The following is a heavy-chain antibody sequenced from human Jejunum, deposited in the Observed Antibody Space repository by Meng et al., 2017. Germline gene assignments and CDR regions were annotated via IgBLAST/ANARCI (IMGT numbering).Heavy chain of an antibody. J-gene: IGHJ4*02. D-gene: IGHD3-10*01. V-gene: IGHV1-2*02. CDR2: INPNSGAT. Sequence: ASVKVSCKASGYTFSDFYIHCVRQAPGQGLEWMGSINPNSGATNYARNFQGRLTMTRDTSISTAYMELNRLTYADTAVYYCARAKLRRLTILDYWGRGTLVTVSS. CDR1: GYTFSDFY. CDR3: ARAKLRRLTILDY.